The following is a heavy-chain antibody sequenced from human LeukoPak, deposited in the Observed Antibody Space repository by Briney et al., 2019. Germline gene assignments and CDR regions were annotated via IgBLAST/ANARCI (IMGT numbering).Heavy chain of an antibody. CDR2: INHRGST. V-gene: IGHV4-34*01. Sequence: SETLSLTCAVYGGSFSGYYWSWIRQPPGKGLEWIGEINHRGSTTYNPSLKSRVTISADTSRNQFSLNLSSVTAADTAVYYCARGIAAAGTTYYYCMDVWGQGTTVTVSS. D-gene: IGHD6-13*01. CDR3: ARGIAAAGTTYYYCMDV. J-gene: IGHJ6*02. CDR1: GGSFSGYY.